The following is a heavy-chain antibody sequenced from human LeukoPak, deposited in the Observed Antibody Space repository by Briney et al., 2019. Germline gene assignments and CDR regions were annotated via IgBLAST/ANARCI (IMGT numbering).Heavy chain of an antibody. CDR1: GFTFSSYG. V-gene: IGHV3-30*02. Sequence: GGSLRLSCAASGFTFSSYGMHWVRQAPGKGLEWVAFIRADGSNKYYADSVKGRFTISRDNSKNTLYLQMNSLRPEDTAVYYCASGGTYSGYFSYWGQGTLVTVSS. CDR3: ASGGTYSGYFSY. CDR2: IRADGSNK. J-gene: IGHJ4*02. D-gene: IGHD1-26*01.